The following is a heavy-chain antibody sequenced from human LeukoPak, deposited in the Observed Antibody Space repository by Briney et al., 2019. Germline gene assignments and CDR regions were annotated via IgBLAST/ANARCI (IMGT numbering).Heavy chain of an antibody. V-gene: IGHV1-18*01. J-gene: IGHJ3*02. CDR3: ARSITTYQDDAFDI. CDR2: ISAYNGNT. D-gene: IGHD3-22*01. Sequence: ASVKVSCKASGYTFTSYGISWVRQAPGQGLEWMGWISAYNGNTNYAQKLQGRVTMTTDTSTSTAYMELSSLRSEDTAVYYCARSITTYQDDAFDIWGQGTMVTVSS. CDR1: GYTFTSYG.